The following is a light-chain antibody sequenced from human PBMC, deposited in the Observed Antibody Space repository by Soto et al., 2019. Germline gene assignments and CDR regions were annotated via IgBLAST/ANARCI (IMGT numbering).Light chain of an antibody. J-gene: IGLJ1*01. Sequence: QSVLTQPASVSGSPGQSITISCAGTMRDVGGYNYVSWYQQHPGKAPKLIISEVSKRPSGVPDRFSGSKSGNTASLTVSGLQAEDEADYYCTSHAGSNNYVFGTGTKVTVL. V-gene: IGLV2-8*01. CDR1: MRDVGGYNY. CDR2: EVS. CDR3: TSHAGSNNYV.